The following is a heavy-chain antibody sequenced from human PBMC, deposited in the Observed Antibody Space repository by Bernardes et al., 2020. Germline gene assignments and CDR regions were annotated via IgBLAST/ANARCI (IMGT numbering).Heavy chain of an antibody. D-gene: IGHD3-22*01. V-gene: IGHV1-24*01. CDR3: TTVPYDDSGFYYPPFDI. CDR2: FTPEDGET. J-gene: IGHJ3*02. CDR1: GHTLTELS. Sequence: ASAKVSCKVSGHTLTELSMHWVRQAPGKGLEWMGGFTPEDGETFYAQKFQGRVTMTEDPSTDIAYVELSSLRSEDTAVYYCTTVPYDDSGFYYPPFDIWGQGTMVTVSS.